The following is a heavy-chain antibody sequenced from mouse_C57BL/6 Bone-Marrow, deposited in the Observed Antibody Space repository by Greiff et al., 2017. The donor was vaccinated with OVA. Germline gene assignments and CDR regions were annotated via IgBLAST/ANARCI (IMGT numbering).Heavy chain of an antibody. Sequence: VQLKQSGGDLVKPGGSLKLSCAASGFTFSSYGMSWVRQTPDKRLEWVATISSGGSYTYYPDSVKGRFTISRDNAKNTLYLQMSSLKSEDTAMYYCARHSLLRNYFDYWGQGTTLTVSS. D-gene: IGHD1-2*01. V-gene: IGHV5-6*01. J-gene: IGHJ2*01. CDR3: ARHSLLRNYFDY. CDR1: GFTFSSYG. CDR2: ISSGGSYT.